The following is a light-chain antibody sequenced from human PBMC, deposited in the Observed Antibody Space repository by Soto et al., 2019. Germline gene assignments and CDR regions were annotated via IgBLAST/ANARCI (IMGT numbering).Light chain of an antibody. J-gene: IGLJ7*01. CDR2: RNN. CDR3: EAWDDSLSGPAV. Sequence: QSVLTQPPSASGTPGQRVTISCSGSSSNIGSNYVYWYQQLPGTAPKLLIYRNNQRPSGVPDRFSGSKSGTSASLAISRLRSEDEADYYCEAWDDSLSGPAVFGGGTQLTVL. CDR1: SSNIGSNY. V-gene: IGLV1-47*01.